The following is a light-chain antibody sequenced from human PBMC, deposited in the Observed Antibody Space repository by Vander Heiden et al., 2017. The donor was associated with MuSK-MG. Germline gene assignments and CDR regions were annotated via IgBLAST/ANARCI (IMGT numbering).Light chain of an antibody. CDR1: QSVSSSY. Sequence: IVLTQSPGTLSFSPGERATLSCRASQSVSSSYLAWYQQKPGQAPRLLIYGASSRATGIPDRFSGSGCGTDFTLTISRLEPEDFAVYYCQQYGSSPPATFGQGTRLEIK. J-gene: IGKJ5*01. V-gene: IGKV3-20*01. CDR2: GAS. CDR3: QQYGSSPPAT.